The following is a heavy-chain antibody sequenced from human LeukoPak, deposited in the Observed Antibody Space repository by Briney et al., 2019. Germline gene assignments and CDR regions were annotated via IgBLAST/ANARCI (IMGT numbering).Heavy chain of an antibody. Sequence: SETLSLTCAVYGGSFSDYYWTWIRQPPGKGLEWLGEINHSGSTNYNPSLKSRVTISLDTSKNQFSLKLSSVTAADTAVYYCARYYDSRGYYPWTAYFQHWGQGTLVTVS. CDR1: GGSFSDYY. CDR3: ARYYDSRGYYPWTAYFQH. CDR2: INHSGST. V-gene: IGHV4-34*01. J-gene: IGHJ1*01. D-gene: IGHD3-22*01.